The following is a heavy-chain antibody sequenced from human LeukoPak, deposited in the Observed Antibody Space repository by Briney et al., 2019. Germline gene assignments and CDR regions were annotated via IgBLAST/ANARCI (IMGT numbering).Heavy chain of an antibody. Sequence: GGSLRLSCADSDFTFSTYAMNWVRQAPGKGLEWVAVISYDGSNKYYADSVKGRFTISRDNSKNTLYLQMNSPRAEDTAVYYCASTYGYIEYYFDYWGQGTLVTVSS. CDR3: ASTYGYIEYYFDY. V-gene: IGHV3-30*04. CDR1: DFTFSTYA. D-gene: IGHD5-24*01. CDR2: ISYDGSNK. J-gene: IGHJ4*02.